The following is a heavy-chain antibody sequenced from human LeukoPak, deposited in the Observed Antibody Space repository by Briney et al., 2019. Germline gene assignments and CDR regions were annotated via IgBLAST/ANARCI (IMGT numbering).Heavy chain of an antibody. CDR3: ARDRMATIDSFDI. J-gene: IGHJ3*02. Sequence: GGSLRLSCAASGFTFSSYSMNWVRQAPGRGLEWVSSISSSSSYIYYADSVKGQFTISRDNAKNSLYLQMNSLRAEYTAVYYCARDRMATIDSFDIWGQGTMVTVSS. D-gene: IGHD5-24*01. V-gene: IGHV3-21*01. CDR2: ISSSSSYI. CDR1: GFTFSSYS.